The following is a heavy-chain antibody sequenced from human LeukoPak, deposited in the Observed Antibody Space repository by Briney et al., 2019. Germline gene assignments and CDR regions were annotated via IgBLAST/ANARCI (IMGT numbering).Heavy chain of an antibody. Sequence: GGSLRLSCAASGFTFSNYWMTWVRQAPGKGLEWVANIKHDETEKYFMDSVKGRFTISRDNAENSLYLHMNSLGADDTAVYYCARLFMQRLAVYWYFDLWGRGTLVTVSS. J-gene: IGHJ2*01. CDR1: GFTFSNYW. D-gene: IGHD6-25*01. CDR3: ARLFMQRLAVYWYFDL. V-gene: IGHV3-7*01. CDR2: IKHDETEK.